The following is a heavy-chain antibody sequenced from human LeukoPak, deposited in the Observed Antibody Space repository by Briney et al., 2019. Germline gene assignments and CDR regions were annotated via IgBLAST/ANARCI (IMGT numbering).Heavy chain of an antibody. Sequence: SGESLKISCAASGFTFSSYSMNWVRQAPGKGLEWVSYISSSSSTIYYADSVKGRFTISRDNAKNSLYLQMNSLRAEDTAVYYCARDPPWSGYDSWGQGTLVTVSS. CDR3: ARDPPWSGYDS. J-gene: IGHJ5*02. D-gene: IGHD5-12*01. CDR2: ISSSSSTI. CDR1: GFTFSSYS. V-gene: IGHV3-48*01.